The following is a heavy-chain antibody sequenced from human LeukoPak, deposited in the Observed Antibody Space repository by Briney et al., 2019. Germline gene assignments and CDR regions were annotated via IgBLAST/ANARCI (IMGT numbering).Heavy chain of an antibody. CDR2: ISAYNGNT. Sequence: ASVKVSCKASGYTFTSYGISWVRQAPGQGLEWMGWISAYNGNTNYAQKLQGRVTMTTDTSTSTAYMELRSLRSDDTAVYYCARDRTYYYDSSGYYAYPRFDYWGQRTLVTVSS. J-gene: IGHJ4*02. CDR1: GYTFTSYG. D-gene: IGHD3-22*01. V-gene: IGHV1-18*01. CDR3: ARDRTYYYDSSGYYAYPRFDY.